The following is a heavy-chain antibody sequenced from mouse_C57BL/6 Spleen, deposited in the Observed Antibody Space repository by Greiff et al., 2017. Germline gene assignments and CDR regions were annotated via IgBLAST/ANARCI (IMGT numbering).Heavy chain of an antibody. V-gene: IGHV1-63*01. D-gene: IGHD1-1*01. CDR2: IYPGGGYT. J-gene: IGHJ4*01. CDR1: GYTFTNYW. CDR3: ARSLTTVVADYYAMDY. Sequence: VQLVESGAELVRPGTSVKMSCKASGYTFTNYWIGWAKQRPGHGLEWIGDIYPGGGYTNYNEKFKGKATLTADKSSSTAYMQFSSLTSEDSAIYYCARSLTTVVADYYAMDYWGQGTSVTVSS.